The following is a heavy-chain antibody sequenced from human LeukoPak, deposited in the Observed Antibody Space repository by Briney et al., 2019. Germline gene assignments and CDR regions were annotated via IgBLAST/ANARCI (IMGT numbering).Heavy chain of an antibody. D-gene: IGHD3-9*01. CDR1: GFTFSNYE. V-gene: IGHV3-30-3*01. J-gene: IGHJ4*02. CDR2: ISYDGTNK. CDR3: ARDFGWLSGFDN. Sequence: GGSLRLSCAASGFTFSNYEMNWVRQAPGKGLEWVAIISYDGTNKYYADSVRGRFTISRDNSKNTLYLQMNSLRAEDTAVYYCARDFGWLSGFDNWGQGTLVTVSS.